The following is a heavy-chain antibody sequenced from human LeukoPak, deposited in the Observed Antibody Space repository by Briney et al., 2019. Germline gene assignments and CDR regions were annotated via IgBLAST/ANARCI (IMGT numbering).Heavy chain of an antibody. CDR1: GGTFSSYA. D-gene: IGHD2-2*01. J-gene: IGHJ4*02. CDR2: IIPIFGTA. V-gene: IGHV1-69*05. CDR3: ARDLRRIGYCSSTSCSKNYFDY. Sequence: SVKVSCKASGGTFSSYAISWVRQAPGQGLEWMGGIIPIFGTANYAQKFQGRVTITTDESTSTAYMELSSLRSEDTAVYYCARDLRRIGYCSSTSCSKNYFDYWGQGTLVTVSS.